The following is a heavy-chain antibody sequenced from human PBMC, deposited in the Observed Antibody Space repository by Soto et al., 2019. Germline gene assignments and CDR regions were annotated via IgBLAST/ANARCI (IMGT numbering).Heavy chain of an antibody. J-gene: IGHJ6*02. D-gene: IGHD5-18*01. Sequence: EASVKVSCKASGGTFSSYAISWVRQAPGQGLEWMGGIIPIFGTANYAQKFQGRVTITADESTSTAYMELSSLRSEDTAVYYCARDTFEGGYSYGTLDYYYYGMDVWGQGTTVTVSS. CDR1: GGTFSSYA. CDR3: ARDTFEGGYSYGTLDYYYYGMDV. CDR2: IIPIFGTA. V-gene: IGHV1-69*13.